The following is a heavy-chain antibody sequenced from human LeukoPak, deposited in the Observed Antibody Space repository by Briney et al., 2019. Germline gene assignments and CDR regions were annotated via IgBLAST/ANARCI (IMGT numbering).Heavy chain of an antibody. Sequence: GGSLRLSCAASGFTFSSYAMSWVRQAPGKGLEWVSAISGSGGSTYYADSVKGRFTISRDNSKNTLYLQMNSLRAEDTAVYYCAKDHPAKDIVVVPAAIFMGVHDYWGQGTLVTVSS. V-gene: IGHV3-23*01. CDR3: AKDHPAKDIVVVPAAIFMGVHDY. J-gene: IGHJ4*02. D-gene: IGHD2-2*02. CDR2: ISGSGGST. CDR1: GFTFSSYA.